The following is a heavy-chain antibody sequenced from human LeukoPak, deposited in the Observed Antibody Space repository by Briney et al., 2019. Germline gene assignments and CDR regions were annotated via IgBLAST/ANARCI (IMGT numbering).Heavy chain of an antibody. Sequence: GGSLRLSCAASGFTVSGYWMHWVRQVPGKGPEWVSVIYSGGSTYYADSVKGRFTISRDNSKNTLYLQMNSLRAEDTAVYYCARGGVQQWLVSGDAFDIWGQGTMVTVSS. CDR3: ARGGVQQWLVSGDAFDI. CDR1: GFTVSGYW. D-gene: IGHD6-19*01. J-gene: IGHJ3*02. CDR2: IYSGGST. V-gene: IGHV3-53*01.